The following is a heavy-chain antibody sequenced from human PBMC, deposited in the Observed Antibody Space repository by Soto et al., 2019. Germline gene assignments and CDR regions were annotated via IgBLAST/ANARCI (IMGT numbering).Heavy chain of an antibody. J-gene: IGHJ4*02. CDR1: GFNFSSYW. D-gene: IGHD3-10*01. CDR2: IAADGSSR. V-gene: IGHV3-74*01. Sequence: EVQLVESGGGLVQPGGSLRLSCEASGFNFSSYWMRWVRHAPGKGLVGVSRIAADGSSRSYAGSMKGRFTISRDNAKNTLYLQMDSLRAEDTAVYYCARDQDTYGSAVINFWGQGTLVTVSS. CDR3: ARDQDTYGSAVINF.